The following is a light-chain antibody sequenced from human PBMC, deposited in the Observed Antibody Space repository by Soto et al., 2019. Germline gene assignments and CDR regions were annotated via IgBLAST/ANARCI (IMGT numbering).Light chain of an antibody. CDR3: QQSYSTPWT. CDR1: QSISSY. CDR2: AAS. V-gene: IGKV1-39*01. Sequence: DIQMTQPPSSLSASVGDRVTITCRASQSISSYLNWHQQKPGKAPKLLIYAASSLQSGVPSRFSGSGSGTDFTLTISSLQPEDFATYYCQQSYSTPWTFGQGTKVDIK. J-gene: IGKJ1*01.